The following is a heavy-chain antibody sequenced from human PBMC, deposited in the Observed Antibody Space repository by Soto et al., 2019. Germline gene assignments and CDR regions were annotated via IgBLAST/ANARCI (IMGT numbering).Heavy chain of an antibody. CDR2: IYYSGST. CDR1: GGSISSSSYY. D-gene: IGHD2-2*02. CDR3: ARQICSSTSCYIYYYYMDV. Sequence: SETLSLTCTVSGGSISSSSYYWGWIRQPPGKGLEWIGGIYYSGSTYYNPSLKSRVTISVDTSKNQFSLKLSSVTAADTAVYFCARQICSSTSCYIYYYYMDVWGKGTTVTVSS. V-gene: IGHV4-39*01. J-gene: IGHJ6*03.